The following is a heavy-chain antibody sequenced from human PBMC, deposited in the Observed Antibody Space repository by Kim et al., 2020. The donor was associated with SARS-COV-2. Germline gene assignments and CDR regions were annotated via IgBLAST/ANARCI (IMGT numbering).Heavy chain of an antibody. J-gene: IGHJ6*02. D-gene: IGHD5-12*01. V-gene: IGHV4-31*03. CDR1: GGSISSGGYY. CDR2: IYYSGST. Sequence: SETLSLTCTVSGGSISSGGYYWSWIRQHPGKGLEWIGYIYYSGSTYYNPSLKSRVTISVDTSKNQFSLKLSSVTAADTAVYYCARVVATGGNYYYYYGMDVWGQGTTVTVSS. CDR3: ARVVATGGNYYYYYGMDV.